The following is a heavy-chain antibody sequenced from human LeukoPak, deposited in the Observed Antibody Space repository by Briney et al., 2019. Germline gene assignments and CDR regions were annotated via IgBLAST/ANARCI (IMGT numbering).Heavy chain of an antibody. D-gene: IGHD6-19*01. J-gene: IGHJ4*02. V-gene: IGHV4-39*01. CDR3: VKSGGYGLIDY. Sequence: SETLSLTCAVSGASISGSGYYLGWIRQPPGKGLEWIGNIYYTGSTYYNASLQSRVTISIDMSKNQFSLRLSSVTAADTAMYYCVKSGGYGLIDYWGQGTLVNVSS. CDR2: IYYTGST. CDR1: GASISGSGYY.